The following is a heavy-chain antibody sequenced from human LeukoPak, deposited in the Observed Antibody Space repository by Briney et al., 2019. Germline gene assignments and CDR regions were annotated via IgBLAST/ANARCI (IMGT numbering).Heavy chain of an antibody. D-gene: IGHD6-19*01. V-gene: IGHV1-24*01. J-gene: IGHJ1*01. CDR2: FDPEDGET. CDR1: GYTLTELS. Sequence: ASVKVSCKVSGYTLTELSMHWVRQAPGKGLEWMGGFDPEDGETIYAQKFQGRVTMTEDTSTDTAYMELSSLRSEDTAVDYCATSRAGLLVFNNEYFQHWGQGTLVTVSS. CDR3: ATSRAGLLVFNNEYFQH.